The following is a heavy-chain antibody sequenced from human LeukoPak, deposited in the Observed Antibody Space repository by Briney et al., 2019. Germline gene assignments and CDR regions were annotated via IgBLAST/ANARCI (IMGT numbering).Heavy chain of an antibody. CDR2: IYYSGST. V-gene: IGHV4-59*01. CDR3: ARAEAGYYYYYYMDV. CDR1: GGSISSYY. J-gene: IGHJ6*03. D-gene: IGHD6-19*01. Sequence: SETLSLTCTVSGGSISSYYWSWIRQPPGKGLEWIGYIYYSGSTNYNPSLKSRVTISVDTSKNQFSLKLSSVTAADTAVYYCARAEAGYYYYYYMDVWGKGTTVTVSS.